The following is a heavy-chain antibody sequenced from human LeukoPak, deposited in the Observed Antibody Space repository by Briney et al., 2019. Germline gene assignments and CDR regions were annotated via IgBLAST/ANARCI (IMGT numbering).Heavy chain of an antibody. CDR2: IRYDGSNK. Sequence: AGGSLRLSCAASGFTFSSYGMHWVRQAPGKGLEWVAFIRYDGSNKYYADSVKGRFTISRDNSKNTLYLQMSSLRAEDTAVYYCADSLNYYDSSDAFDIWGQGTMVTVSS. V-gene: IGHV3-30*02. D-gene: IGHD3-22*01. J-gene: IGHJ3*02. CDR3: ADSLNYYDSSDAFDI. CDR1: GFTFSSYG.